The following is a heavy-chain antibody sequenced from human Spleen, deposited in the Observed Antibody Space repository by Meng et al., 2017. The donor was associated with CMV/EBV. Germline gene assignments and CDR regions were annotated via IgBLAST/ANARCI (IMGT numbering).Heavy chain of an antibody. CDR2: IRYDGSNK. D-gene: IGHD2-2*01. Sequence: GGSLRLSCAASGFTFSSYGMHWVRQAPGKGLEWVAFIRYDGSNKYYADSVKGRFTISRDNSKNTLYLQMNSLRAEDTAVYYCAKDLVAPRGGYYYGMDVWGQGTTVTVSS. J-gene: IGHJ6*02. CDR1: GFTFSSYG. CDR3: AKDLVAPRGGYYYGMDV. V-gene: IGHV3-30*02.